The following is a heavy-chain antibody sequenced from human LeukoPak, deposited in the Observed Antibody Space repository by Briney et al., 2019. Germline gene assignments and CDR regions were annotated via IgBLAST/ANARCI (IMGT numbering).Heavy chain of an antibody. CDR3: ARGSGWCSSSTCYSFDY. CDR2: IYHAGTT. J-gene: IGHJ4*02. D-gene: IGHD2-2*01. CDR1: GGSIISYY. Sequence: SETLSLTCSVSGGSIISYYWSWIRQPPGRGLEWIGYIYHAGTTNYNPSLKSRVTISVNTSTNQLSPRLNSVTAADTAVYYCARGSGWCSSSTCYSFDYWGQGSLVTVSS. V-gene: IGHV4-59*01.